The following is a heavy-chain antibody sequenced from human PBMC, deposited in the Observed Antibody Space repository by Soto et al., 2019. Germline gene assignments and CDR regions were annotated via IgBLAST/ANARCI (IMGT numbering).Heavy chain of an antibody. CDR1: GFTFSSYS. CDR2: ISSSSSYI. D-gene: IGHD3-22*01. J-gene: IGHJ3*02. V-gene: IGHV3-21*01. Sequence: GGSLRLSCAASGFTFSSYSMNWVRQAPGKGLEWVSSISSSSSYIYYADSVKGRFTISRDNAKNSLYLQMNSLRAEDTAVYYCARDLGYYYDSSGYSVDAFDMWGQGKMVTVS. CDR3: ARDLGYYYDSSGYSVDAFDM.